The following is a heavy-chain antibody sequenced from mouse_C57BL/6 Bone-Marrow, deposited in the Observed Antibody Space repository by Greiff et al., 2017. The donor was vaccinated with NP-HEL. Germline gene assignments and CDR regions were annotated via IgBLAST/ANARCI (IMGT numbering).Heavy chain of an antibody. CDR2: INPNNGGT. Sequence: EVQLQPSGPELVKPGASVKISCKASGYTFTDYYMNWVKQSHGKSLEWIGDINPNNGGTSYNQKFKGKATLTVDKSSSTAYMELRSLTSEDSAVYYCATTVVADWGQGTTLTVSS. V-gene: IGHV1-26*01. CDR1: GYTFTDYY. D-gene: IGHD1-1*01. CDR3: ATTVVAD. J-gene: IGHJ2*01.